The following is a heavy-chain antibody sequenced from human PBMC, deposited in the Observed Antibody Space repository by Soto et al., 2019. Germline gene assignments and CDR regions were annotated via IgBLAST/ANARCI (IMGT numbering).Heavy chain of an antibody. CDR3: AKDYRWFGESNYYYYYGMDV. CDR2: ISFSGDNT. J-gene: IGHJ6*02. D-gene: IGHD3-10*01. CDR1: GFIFTDYA. V-gene: IGHV3-23*01. Sequence: GVLRLSCVASGFIFTDYAMSWVRQGPGKGLEWVAGISFSGDNTNYADSVKGRFITSRDNSKNTLYLQMNSLRAEDTAVYYCAKDYRWFGESNYYYYYGMDVWGQGTTVTVSS.